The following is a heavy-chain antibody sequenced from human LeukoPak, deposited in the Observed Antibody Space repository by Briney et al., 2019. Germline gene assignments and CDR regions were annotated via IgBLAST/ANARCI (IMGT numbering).Heavy chain of an antibody. Sequence: SETLSLTCTVSGGSISSGDYYWSWIRQPPGKGLEWIGYIYYSGSTYYNPSLKSRVTISVDTSKNQFSLKLSSVTAADTAVYYCARGRIQYGSGSLNWFDPWGQGTLVTVSS. V-gene: IGHV4-30-4*01. J-gene: IGHJ5*02. CDR2: IYYSGST. CDR1: GGSISSGDYY. D-gene: IGHD3-10*01. CDR3: ARGRIQYGSGSLNWFDP.